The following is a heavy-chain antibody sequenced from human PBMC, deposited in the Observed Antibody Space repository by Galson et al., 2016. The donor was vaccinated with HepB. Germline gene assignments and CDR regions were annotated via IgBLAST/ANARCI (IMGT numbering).Heavy chain of an antibody. V-gene: IGHV4-34*01. J-gene: IGHJ6*04. CDR1: GGSFSSYS. CDR3: ARTLKFRDDYSKNYYYHGMDV. D-gene: IGHD4-11*01. CDR2: IYHSGST. Sequence: SETLSLTCSVSGGSFSSYSWTWIRQPPGKGLEWIGEIYHSGSTYYKPSLKSRVTISADTSKNQFSLKLSSVTAADTAIYYCARTLKFRDDYSKNYYYHGMDVWGKGTTVTVSS.